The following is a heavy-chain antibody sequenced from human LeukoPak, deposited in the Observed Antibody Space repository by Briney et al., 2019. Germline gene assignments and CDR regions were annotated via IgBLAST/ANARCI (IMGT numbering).Heavy chain of an antibody. CDR3: ARNRRIVVVVAATFRSYKEFDP. CDR1: GYTFTGYY. CDR2: INPNSGGT. Sequence: ASVKVSCKASGYTFTGYYMHWVRQAPGQGLEWMGWINPNSGGTNYAQKFQGRVTMTRDTSISTAYMELSRLRSDDTAVYYCARNRRIVVVVAATFRSYKEFDPWGQGTLVTVSS. J-gene: IGHJ5*02. D-gene: IGHD2-15*01. V-gene: IGHV1-2*02.